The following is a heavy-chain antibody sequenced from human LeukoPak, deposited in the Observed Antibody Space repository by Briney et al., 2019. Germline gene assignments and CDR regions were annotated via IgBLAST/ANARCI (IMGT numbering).Heavy chain of an antibody. CDR3: ARDPSFLGDLYWYFDL. Sequence: PGGSLRLSCAASGFTFSTCGMHWVPQAPGKGLEWVAVLWYDGSNKYYADSVKGRFTISRDNSKNTLYLQMNSLRAEDTAVYYCARDPSFLGDLYWYFDLWGRGTLVTVSS. J-gene: IGHJ2*01. V-gene: IGHV3-33*01. CDR1: GFTFSTCG. CDR2: LWYDGSNK. D-gene: IGHD2-21*02.